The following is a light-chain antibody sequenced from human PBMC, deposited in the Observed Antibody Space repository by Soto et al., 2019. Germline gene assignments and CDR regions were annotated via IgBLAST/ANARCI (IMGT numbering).Light chain of an antibody. Sequence: QSVLTQPPSVSGAPGQRVTISCTGSSSNIGAGYDVHWYQQLPGTAPKLLIYGNSNRPSGVPDRFSGSKSGTSASLAITGLQAEDEGDYYCQSYDSSLSAPVVFGGGTKLTVL. CDR3: QSYDSSLSAPVV. J-gene: IGLJ2*01. V-gene: IGLV1-40*01. CDR1: SSNIGAGYD. CDR2: GNS.